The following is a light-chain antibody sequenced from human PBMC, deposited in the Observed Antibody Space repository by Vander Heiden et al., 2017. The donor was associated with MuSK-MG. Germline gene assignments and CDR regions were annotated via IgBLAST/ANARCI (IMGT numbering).Light chain of an antibody. CDR1: SSDVGGYNY. CDR3: SSYTSSSTV. Sequence: QSALTQPASVSGSPGQSITISCTGTSSDVGGYNYVSWYQQHPGKAPKLMMYDVSNRPSGVSNRFSGSKSGNTASLTISGLQAEDEADYYCSSYTSSSTVFGTGTKVTVL. CDR2: DVS. V-gene: IGLV2-14*01. J-gene: IGLJ1*01.